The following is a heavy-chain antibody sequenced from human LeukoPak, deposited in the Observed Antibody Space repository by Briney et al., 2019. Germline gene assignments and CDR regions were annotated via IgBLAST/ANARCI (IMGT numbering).Heavy chain of an antibody. Sequence: PGGSLRLSCAASGFRFSRYSMNWVRQAPGKGLEWVSHIEISSTTYYADSVRGRFTISRDNAKNSLFLQMNSLRAEDTAVYYCVRGGGPYGDYRDYWGQGTLVTVSS. V-gene: IGHV3-48*01. CDR1: GFRFSRYS. J-gene: IGHJ4*02. D-gene: IGHD4-17*01. CDR3: VRGGGPYGDYRDY. CDR2: IEISSTT.